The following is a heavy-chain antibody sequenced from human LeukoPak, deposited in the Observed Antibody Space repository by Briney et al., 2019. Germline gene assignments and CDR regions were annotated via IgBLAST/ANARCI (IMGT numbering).Heavy chain of an antibody. V-gene: IGHV3-30-3*01. Sequence: GGSLRLSCAASGFTFSSYAMHWARQAPGKGLEWVAVISYDGSNKYYADSVKGRFTISRDNSKNTLYLQMNSLRAEDTAVYYCARKDSSGWQSFDYWGQGTLVTVSS. J-gene: IGHJ4*02. CDR3: ARKDSSGWQSFDY. CDR1: GFTFSSYA. D-gene: IGHD6-19*01. CDR2: ISYDGSNK.